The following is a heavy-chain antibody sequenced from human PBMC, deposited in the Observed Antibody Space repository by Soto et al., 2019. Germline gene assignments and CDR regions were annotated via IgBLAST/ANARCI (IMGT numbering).Heavy chain of an antibody. Sequence: GGSLRLSCAASGFTSDDYAMHWVRQAPGKGLEWVSGISWNSGSIGYADSVKGRFTISRDNAKNSLYLQINSLRAEDTALYYCEKGIGTTYYYGMDVWGQGTTVTV. CDR2: ISWNSGSI. CDR3: EKGIGTTYYYGMDV. CDR1: GFTSDDYA. V-gene: IGHV3-9*02. J-gene: IGHJ6*02. D-gene: IGHD1-1*01.